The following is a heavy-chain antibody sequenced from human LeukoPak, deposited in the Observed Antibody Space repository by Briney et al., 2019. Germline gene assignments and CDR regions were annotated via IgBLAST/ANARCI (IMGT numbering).Heavy chain of an antibody. V-gene: IGHV1-69*13. D-gene: IGHD6-6*01. J-gene: IGHJ6*03. CDR1: GGTFSSYA. CDR3: ARDGTVAARLYYYYYYMDV. Sequence: SVKVSCKASGGTFSSYAISWVRQAPGQGLEWMGGIIPIFGTANYAQKFQGRVTITADESTSTAYMELSSLRSEDPAVYYCARDGTVAARLYYYYYYMDVWGKGTTVTVSS. CDR2: IIPIFGTA.